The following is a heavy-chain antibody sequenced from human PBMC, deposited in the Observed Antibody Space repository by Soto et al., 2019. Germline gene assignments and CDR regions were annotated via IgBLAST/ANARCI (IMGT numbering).Heavy chain of an antibody. D-gene: IGHD6-6*01. V-gene: IGHV1-24*01. J-gene: IGHJ4*02. CDR3: ATVVSSSSLTVPIAFDD. CDR2: FDPEDGET. Sequence: DSVKVSCKVSGYTLTELSMHWVRQAPGKGLEWMGGFDPEDGETIYAQKFQGRVTMTEDTSTDTAYMELSSLRSEDTAVYYCATVVSSSSLTVPIAFDDWGQGTLVTLSS. CDR1: GYTLTELS.